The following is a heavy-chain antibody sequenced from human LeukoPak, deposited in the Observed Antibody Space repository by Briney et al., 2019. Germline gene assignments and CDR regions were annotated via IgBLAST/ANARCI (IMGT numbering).Heavy chain of an antibody. J-gene: IGHJ4*02. Sequence: GGSLRLSCAASRFTLSDYYMSWIRQAPGKGLEWVSYSSSSGSTIYYADSVKGRFAISRDNAKNSLYLQMNSLRAEDTAVYYCARRRDFIDYWGQGTLVTVSS. D-gene: IGHD3/OR15-3a*01. V-gene: IGHV3-11*01. CDR2: SSSSGSTI. CDR1: RFTLSDYY. CDR3: ARRRDFIDY.